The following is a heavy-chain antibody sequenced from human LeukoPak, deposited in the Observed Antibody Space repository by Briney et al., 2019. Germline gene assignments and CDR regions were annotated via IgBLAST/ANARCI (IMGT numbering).Heavy chain of an antibody. V-gene: IGHV3-33*01. CDR3: ARGQPSSSSSWSAEYFQH. D-gene: IGHD6-13*01. CDR2: IWYDGSNK. J-gene: IGHJ1*01. CDR1: GFTFSSYG. Sequence: PGRSLRLSCAASGFTFSSYGMHWVRQAPGKGLEWVAVIWYDGSNKYYADSVKGRFTISRDNSKNTLYLQMNSLRAEDTAVYYCARGQPSSSSSWSAEYFQHWGQGTLVTVSS.